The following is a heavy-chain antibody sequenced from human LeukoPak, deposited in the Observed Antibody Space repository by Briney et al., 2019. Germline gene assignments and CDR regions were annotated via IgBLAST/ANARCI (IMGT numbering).Heavy chain of an antibody. CDR3: ARPEIGYNYADY. V-gene: IGHV5-51*01. D-gene: IGHD5-18*01. J-gene: IGHJ4*02. Sequence: GESLKISCKGSGYVFTTYWIGWVRQMPGKGLEWMGIIFSPSFQGHVTISADKSISTAYLQWSSLKASDTAMYYCARPEIGYNYADYWGQGTLVTVSS. CDR2: IF. CDR1: GYVFTTYW.